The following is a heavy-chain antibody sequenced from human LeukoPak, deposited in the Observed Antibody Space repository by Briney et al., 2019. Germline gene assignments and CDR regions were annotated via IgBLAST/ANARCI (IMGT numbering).Heavy chain of an antibody. V-gene: IGHV3-64*01. Sequence: GGSLRLSCAASGFTFSSYSMNWVRQAPGKGLEYVSAISSNGGSTYYANSVKGRFTISRDNSKNTLYLQMGSLRAEDMAVYYCARDYSSSPLYYFDYWGQGTLVTVSS. CDR3: ARDYSSSPLYYFDY. J-gene: IGHJ4*02. CDR1: GFTFSSYS. D-gene: IGHD6-6*01. CDR2: ISSNGGST.